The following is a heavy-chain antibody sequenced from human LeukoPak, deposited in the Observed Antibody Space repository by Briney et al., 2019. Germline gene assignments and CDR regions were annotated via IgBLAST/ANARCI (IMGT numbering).Heavy chain of an antibody. Sequence: ASVKVSCKASGYTFTDYYVHWVRRAPGLGLEWMGVINPGCGRTTYAQKFQDRVNMTRDTSTSTVYMELSGLTSADTAVYFCARVTSPARRGRTLVAAAATPFDYWGQGTLVTVSS. D-gene: IGHD2-15*01. V-gene: IGHV1-46*01. CDR3: ARVTSPARRGRTLVAAAATPFDY. CDR2: INPGCGRT. J-gene: IGHJ4*02. CDR1: GYTFTDYY.